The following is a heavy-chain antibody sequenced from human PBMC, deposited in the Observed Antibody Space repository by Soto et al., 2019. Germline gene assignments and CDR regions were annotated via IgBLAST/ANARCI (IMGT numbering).Heavy chain of an antibody. J-gene: IGHJ3*02. CDR3: AKALVLLWFGESRGGDAFDI. V-gene: IGHV3-30*18. CDR1: GFTFSSYG. Sequence: QVQLVESGGGVVQPGRSLRLSCAASGFTFSSYGMHWVRQAPGKGLEWVAVISYDGSNKYYADSVKGRFTISRDNSKNTLYLQMNSLRAEDTAVYYCAKALVLLWFGESRGGDAFDIWGQGTMVTVSS. CDR2: ISYDGSNK. D-gene: IGHD3-10*01.